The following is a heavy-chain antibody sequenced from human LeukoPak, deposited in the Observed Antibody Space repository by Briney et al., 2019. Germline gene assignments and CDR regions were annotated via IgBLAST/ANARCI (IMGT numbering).Heavy chain of an antibody. CDR3: ARGMGDGSGWPYYYYCSMDV. J-gene: IGHJ6*03. CDR2: INPNSGGT. Sequence: GASVKVSCKASGYTFTGYYIHWVRQAPGQGLEWMGRINPNSGGTNYAQKFQGRVTITRDTSISTAYMELSRLRSDDTAVYYCARGMGDGSGWPYYYYCSMDVWGKRTTVTVSS. CDR1: GYTFTGYY. D-gene: IGHD6-19*01. V-gene: IGHV1-2*06.